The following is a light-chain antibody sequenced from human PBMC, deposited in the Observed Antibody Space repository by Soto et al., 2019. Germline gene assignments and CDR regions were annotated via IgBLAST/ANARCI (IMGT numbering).Light chain of an antibody. CDR2: GAS. CDR3: QQCNNWPLA. Sequence: EIVMTQSPATLSVSPGERATLSRRASQSVSSNLAWYQQKPGQAPRLLIYGASTRATGIPARFSGSGFGTEFTLTISSLQSEDFAVYYCQQCNNWPLAFGQGTKVEIK. CDR1: QSVSSN. V-gene: IGKV3D-15*01. J-gene: IGKJ1*01.